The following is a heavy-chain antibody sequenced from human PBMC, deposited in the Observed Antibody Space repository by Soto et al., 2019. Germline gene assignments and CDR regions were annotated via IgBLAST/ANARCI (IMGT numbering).Heavy chain of an antibody. V-gene: IGHV4-59*08. CDR1: GGSISNYY. CDR3: ARHRYSYGVYYFDY. Sequence: QVQLQESGPGLVKPSETLSLTCIVSGGSISNYYWSWIRQPPGKGLEWIGYIYYSGSTNYNPSLTSRVTLSVATSKNQFSLKLSSVTAADTAVYYCARHRYSYGVYYFDYWGQGTLVTVSS. D-gene: IGHD5-18*01. CDR2: IYYSGST. J-gene: IGHJ4*02.